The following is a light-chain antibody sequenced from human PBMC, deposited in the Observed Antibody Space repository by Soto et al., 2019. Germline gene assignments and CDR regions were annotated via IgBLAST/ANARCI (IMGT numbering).Light chain of an antibody. Sequence: QSVLTQPPSVSGAPGQRVSISCTGDNSNIGAGFAVNWYQHLPGTAPKLLIYGNNNRPSGVPDRFSGSKSGTSASLAITGLQAEDEADYYCQSYDTSLSGSWVFGGGTKLTVL. CDR2: GNN. V-gene: IGLV1-40*01. J-gene: IGLJ3*02. CDR3: QSYDTSLSGSWV. CDR1: NSNIGAGFA.